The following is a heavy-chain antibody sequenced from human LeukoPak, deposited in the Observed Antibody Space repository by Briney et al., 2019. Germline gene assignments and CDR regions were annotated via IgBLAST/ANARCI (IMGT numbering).Heavy chain of an antibody. CDR3: ARAQWLGDYYYYMDV. V-gene: IGHV1-69*05. J-gene: IGHJ6*03. CDR2: IIPIFGTA. D-gene: IGHD6-19*01. CDR1: GGTFSSYA. Sequence: VASVKVSCKASGGTFSSYAISWVRQAPGQGLEWMGRIIPIFGTANYAQKFQGRVTITTDESTSTAYMELSSLRSEDTAVYYCARAQWLGDYYYYMDVWGKGTTVTVSS.